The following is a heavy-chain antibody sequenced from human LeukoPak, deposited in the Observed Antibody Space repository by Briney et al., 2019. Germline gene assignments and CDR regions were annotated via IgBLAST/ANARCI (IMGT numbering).Heavy chain of an antibody. J-gene: IGHJ4*02. CDR1: GFTFSSYG. CDR3: AYLLGDY. V-gene: IGHV3-30*03. Sequence: LGGSLRLSCAASGFTFSSYGMHWVRQAPGKGLEWVAVISYDGSNKYYADSVKGRFTISRDNSKNTLYLQMNSLRAEDTAVYYCAYLLGDYWGQGTLVTVPS. CDR2: ISYDGSNK. D-gene: IGHD3-16*01.